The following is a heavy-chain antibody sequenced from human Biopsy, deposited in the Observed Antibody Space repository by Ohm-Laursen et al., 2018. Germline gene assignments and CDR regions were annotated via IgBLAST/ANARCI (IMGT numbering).Heavy chain of an antibody. J-gene: IGHJ4*02. V-gene: IGHV1-2*02. CDR3: AKDCGLGGDRDY. CDR1: GYTFSNYN. Sequence: SVKVSCKASGYTFSNYNIYWVRQAPGQGLEWMGWVTPYNGGTNYGPKFQGRVTMTRDTSIDTVHMELSRLTSDDTALYYCAKDCGLGGDRDYWGQGTLATVSS. D-gene: IGHD2-21*01. CDR2: VTPYNGGT.